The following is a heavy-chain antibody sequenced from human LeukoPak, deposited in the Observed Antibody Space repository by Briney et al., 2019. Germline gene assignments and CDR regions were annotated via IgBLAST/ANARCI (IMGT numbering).Heavy chain of an antibody. CDR1: GFTVSSNY. D-gene: IGHD4-17*01. CDR2: IYSGGST. CDR3: ARAMDYGDYEESIGIDY. J-gene: IGHJ4*02. Sequence: QTGGSLRLSCAASGFTVSSNYMSWVRQASGKGLEWVSVIYSGGSTYYADSVKGRFTISRDNSKNTLYLQMNSLRAVDTAVYYCARAMDYGDYEESIGIDYWGQGTLVTVSS. V-gene: IGHV3-53*01.